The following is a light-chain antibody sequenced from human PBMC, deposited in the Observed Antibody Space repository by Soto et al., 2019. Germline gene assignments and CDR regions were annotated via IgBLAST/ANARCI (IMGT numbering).Light chain of an antibody. CDR2: DAS. CDR3: QQYNNWPTIT. Sequence: EIVMTQAPATLSVSPGERATLSCSASQSVSSDLAWYQQKPGQAPRLLIYDASTRATGIPVRFSGSESGTEITLTLSSLQSEDFALSYCQQYNNWPTITFGGGTKVEI. J-gene: IGKJ4*02. CDR1: QSVSSD. V-gene: IGKV3-15*01.